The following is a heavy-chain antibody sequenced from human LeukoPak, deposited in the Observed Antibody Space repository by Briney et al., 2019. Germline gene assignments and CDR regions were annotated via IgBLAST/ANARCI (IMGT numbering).Heavy chain of an antibody. CDR1: GFTVSSNY. Sequence: GGSLRLSCAASGFTVSSNYMSWVRQAPGKGLEWVSVIYSGGSTYYADSVKGRFTISRDNSKNTLYLQMNSLRAEDTAVYYCASKGGDTIFGVVRDAFDIWGQGTMVTVSS. J-gene: IGHJ3*02. CDR2: IYSGGST. V-gene: IGHV3-53*01. D-gene: IGHD3-3*01. CDR3: ASKGGDTIFGVVRDAFDI.